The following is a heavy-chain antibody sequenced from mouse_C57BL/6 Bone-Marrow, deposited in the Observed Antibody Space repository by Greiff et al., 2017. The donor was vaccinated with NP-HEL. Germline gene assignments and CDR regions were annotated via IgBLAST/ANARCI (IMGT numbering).Heavy chain of an antibody. Sequence: EVQLQESGPELVKPGASVKISCKASGYSFTGYYMHWVKQSHGNILDWIGYIYPYNGVSSYNQKFKGKATLTVDKSSSTAYMELRSLTSEDSAVYYCARDWATVEDYAMDYWGQGTSVTVSS. CDR1: GYSFTGYY. CDR2: IYPYNGVS. J-gene: IGHJ4*01. D-gene: IGHD1-1*01. CDR3: ARDWATVEDYAMDY. V-gene: IGHV1-31*01.